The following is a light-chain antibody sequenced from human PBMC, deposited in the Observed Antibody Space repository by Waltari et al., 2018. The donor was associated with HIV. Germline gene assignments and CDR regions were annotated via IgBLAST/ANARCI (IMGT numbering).Light chain of an antibody. J-gene: IGLJ1*01. CDR2: GTN. V-gene: IGLV1-40*01. CDR3: QTYDTDLKTYV. CDR1: ASNIGAGYD. Sequence: QSVLTQPPSVSGAPGQRVTVSCTGSASNIGAGYDVHWYQKLPGTAPKLFINGTNNRPAGVPDRFAVSKSGASAFLAITGLQGEDEGDYYCQTYDTDLKTYVFGSGTKVTVL.